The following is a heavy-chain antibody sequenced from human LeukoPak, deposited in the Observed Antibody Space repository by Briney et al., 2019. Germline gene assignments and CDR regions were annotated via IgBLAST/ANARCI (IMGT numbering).Heavy chain of an antibody. Sequence: GGSLRLSCVASEFIFSTFGMNWARQAPGMGLEWVSYISGSSSTIYYADSVRGRFTISRDNAKNSLYLQMNSLRAEDTAVYYCARAGQFYYYGMDVWGQGTTVTVSS. CDR1: EFIFSTFG. J-gene: IGHJ6*02. CDR2: ISGSSSTI. CDR3: ARAGQFYYYGMDV. V-gene: IGHV3-48*01. D-gene: IGHD5-24*01.